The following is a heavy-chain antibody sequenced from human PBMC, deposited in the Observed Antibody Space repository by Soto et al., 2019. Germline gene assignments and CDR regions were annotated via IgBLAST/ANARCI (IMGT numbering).Heavy chain of an antibody. Sequence: GASVKVSCKASGYTFTGYAIHWVRQAPGQRHEWMGRINGGNGDTKYSQKFQGRVTITRDTSASTAYMELTSLGSEDTAVYHCARGYCSSTSCQYYFDFWGQGTLVTVSS. V-gene: IGHV1-3*01. CDR2: INGGNGDT. CDR1: GYTFTGYA. D-gene: IGHD2-2*01. CDR3: ARGYCSSTSCQYYFDF. J-gene: IGHJ4*02.